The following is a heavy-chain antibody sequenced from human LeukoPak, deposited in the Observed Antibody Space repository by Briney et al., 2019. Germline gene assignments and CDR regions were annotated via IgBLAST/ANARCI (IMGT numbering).Heavy chain of an antibody. D-gene: IGHD3-22*01. Sequence: SLCFSIGAPGVTYGCNSMRSLHQATGKGLEWVAVISYDGSNKYYADSVKGRFTISRDNSKNTLYLQMNSLRAEDKAVYFCAKRGVVIRVILVGFHKEAYYFDSCGQGALVNVSS. CDR2: ISYDGSNK. J-gene: IGHJ4*02. CDR1: GVTYGCNS. V-gene: IGHV3-30*07. CDR3: AKRGVVIRVILVGFHKEAYYFDS.